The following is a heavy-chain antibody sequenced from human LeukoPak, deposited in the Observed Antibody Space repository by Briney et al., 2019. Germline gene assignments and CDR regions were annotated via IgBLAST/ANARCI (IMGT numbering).Heavy chain of an antibody. CDR3: AKWGPYCVGDYCTALDP. CDR2: IYEDGGVK. J-gene: IGHJ5*02. CDR1: RVTFSIDW. V-gene: IGHV3-7*01. Sequence: GGALRLSCVASRVTFSIDWMSWGCPAPGKGLWRGGNIYEDGGVKRYADSTRGGVTISRDNAKESLYLQLNSLRAEETAVYYCAKWGPYCVGDYCTALDPWGPGNLVTVSS. D-gene: IGHD2-21*02.